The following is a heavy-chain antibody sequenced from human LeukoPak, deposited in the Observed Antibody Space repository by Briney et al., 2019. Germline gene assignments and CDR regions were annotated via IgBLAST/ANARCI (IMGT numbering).Heavy chain of an antibody. Sequence: GGSLRLSCAASGFTFSNYGMHWVRQAPGKGLEWVSAISGSGGSTYYADSVKGRFTISRDNSKNTLYLQMNSLRAEDTAVYYCAKAAFGGKDNYYYYGMDVWGQGTTVTVSS. V-gene: IGHV3-23*01. CDR1: GFTFSNYG. CDR2: ISGSGGST. J-gene: IGHJ6*02. CDR3: AKAAFGGKDNYYYYGMDV. D-gene: IGHD2-15*01.